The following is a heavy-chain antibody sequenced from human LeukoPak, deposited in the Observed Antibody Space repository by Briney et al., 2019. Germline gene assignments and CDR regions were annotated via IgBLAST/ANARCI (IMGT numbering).Heavy chain of an antibody. J-gene: IGHJ4*02. Sequence: ASVKVSCKAAGYTFTNYFMHWVRQAPGQGLEWMGMINPRDGSTSYAQKFQGRVTVTRDTSTSTVHMELSGLRSEDTAVYYCARDQEGFDYWGQGTLVTVSS. CDR1: GYTFTNYF. CDR3: ARDQEGFDY. CDR2: INPRDGST. V-gene: IGHV1-46*01.